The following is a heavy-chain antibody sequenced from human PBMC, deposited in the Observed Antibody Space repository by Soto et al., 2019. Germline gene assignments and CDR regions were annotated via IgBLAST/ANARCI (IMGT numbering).Heavy chain of an antibody. CDR1: GGTFSSYA. V-gene: IGHV1-69*12. Sequence: QVQLVQSGAEVKKPGSSVKVSCKASGGTFSSYAISWVRQAPGQGLEWVGGIIPIFGTANYAQKFQGRVTITADESTSTAYMELRSLSSEDTAVYYCAGPPRSGWLWWFDPWGQGTLVTLSS. CDR2: IIPIFGTA. J-gene: IGHJ5*02. CDR3: AGPPRSGWLWWFDP. D-gene: IGHD6-19*01.